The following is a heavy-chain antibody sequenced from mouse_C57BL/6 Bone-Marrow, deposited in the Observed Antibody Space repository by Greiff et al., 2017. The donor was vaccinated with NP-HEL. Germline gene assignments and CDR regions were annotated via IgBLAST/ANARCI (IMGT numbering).Heavy chain of an antibody. D-gene: IGHD1-1*01. J-gene: IGHJ1*03. CDR2: IHPNSGST. Sequence: VQLQQPGAELVKPGASVKLSCKASGYTFTSYWMHWVKQRPGQGLEWIGMIHPNSGSTNYNEKFQSKATLTVDKSSSTAYMQLSSLTSEDSAVYYCLYYGSSYRYFDVWGTGTTVTVSS. V-gene: IGHV1-64*01. CDR3: LYYGSSYRYFDV. CDR1: GYTFTSYW.